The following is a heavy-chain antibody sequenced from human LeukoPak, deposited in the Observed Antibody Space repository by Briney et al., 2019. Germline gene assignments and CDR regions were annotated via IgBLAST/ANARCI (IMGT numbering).Heavy chain of an antibody. V-gene: IGHV1-2*02. CDR2: INPNSGGT. D-gene: IGHD2-2*01. CDR1: GGTFSSYA. J-gene: IGHJ4*02. Sequence: GASVKVSCKASGGTFSSYAISWVRQAPGQGLEWMGWINPNSGGTNYAQKFQGRVTMTRDTSISTAYMELSRLRSDDTAVYYCARVVPAAMLDYWGQGALVTVSS. CDR3: ARVVPAAMLDY.